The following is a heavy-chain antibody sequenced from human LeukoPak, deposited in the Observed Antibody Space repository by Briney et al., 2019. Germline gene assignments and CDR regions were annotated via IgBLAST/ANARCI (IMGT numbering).Heavy chain of an antibody. CDR3: ARDRNYYDSSGYSYFDY. V-gene: IGHV4-31*03. J-gene: IGHJ4*02. Sequence: SQTLSLTCTVSGGSISSGGYYWSWIRQHPGKGLEWIGYIYYSGSTNYNPSLKSRVTISVDTSKNQFSLKLSSVTAADTAVYYCARDRNYYDSSGYSYFDYWGQGTLVTVSS. CDR2: IYYSGST. D-gene: IGHD3-22*01. CDR1: GGSISSGGYY.